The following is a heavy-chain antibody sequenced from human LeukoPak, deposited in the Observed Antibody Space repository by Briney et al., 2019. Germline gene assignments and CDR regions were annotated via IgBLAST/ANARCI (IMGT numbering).Heavy chain of an antibody. Sequence: GASVKVSCKASGYTFTSYGISWVRQAPGQGLEWMGWISAYNGNTNYAQKLQGRVTMTTDTSTSTAYMELRSLRSDDTAVYYCARDLPYYYDSSGYYPDLYYSDYWGQGTLVTVSS. D-gene: IGHD3-22*01. CDR3: ARDLPYYYDSSGYYPDLYYSDY. CDR1: GYTFTSYG. V-gene: IGHV1-18*01. CDR2: ISAYNGNT. J-gene: IGHJ4*02.